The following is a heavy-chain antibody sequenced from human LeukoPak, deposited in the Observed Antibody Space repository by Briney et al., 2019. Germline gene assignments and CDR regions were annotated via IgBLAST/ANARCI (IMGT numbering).Heavy chain of an antibody. CDR2: ISAYNGNT. V-gene: IGHV1-18*01. D-gene: IGHD6-13*01. CDR3: ARAGTATYYYYYGMDV. Sequence: ASVKVSCKASGYTFTSYGISWVRQAPGQGLEWMGWISAYNGNTNYAQKLQGRVTMTTDTSTSTAYMELRSLRSDDTAVYYCARAGTATYYYYYGMDVWGQGTTVTVSS. J-gene: IGHJ6*02. CDR1: GYTFTSYG.